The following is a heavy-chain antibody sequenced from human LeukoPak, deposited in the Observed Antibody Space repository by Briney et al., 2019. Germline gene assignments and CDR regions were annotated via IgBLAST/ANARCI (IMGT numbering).Heavy chain of an antibody. CDR1: GFTFSNYW. CDR3: AKDGYSSGWHFYFDY. Sequence: GGSLRLSCAASGFTFSNYWMSWVRQAPGKGLEWVAVISYDGSNKYYADSVKGRFTISRDNPKNTLYLQMNSLRAEDTAVYYCAKDGYSSGWHFYFDYWGQGTLVTVSS. D-gene: IGHD6-19*01. V-gene: IGHV3-30*18. J-gene: IGHJ4*02. CDR2: ISYDGSNK.